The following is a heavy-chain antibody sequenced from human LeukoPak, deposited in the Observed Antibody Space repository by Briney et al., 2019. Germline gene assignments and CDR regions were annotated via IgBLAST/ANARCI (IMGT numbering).Heavy chain of an antibody. CDR3: AKVGGYSGYDYGY. Sequence: GASVKVSCKASGGTFSSYAISWVRQAPGQGLEWMGWINPNSGGTNYAQKFQGRVTMTRDTSISTAYMELSRLRSDDTAVYYCAKVGGYSGYDYGYWGQGTLVTVSS. CDR2: INPNSGGT. J-gene: IGHJ4*02. CDR1: GGTFSSYA. V-gene: IGHV1-2*02. D-gene: IGHD5-12*01.